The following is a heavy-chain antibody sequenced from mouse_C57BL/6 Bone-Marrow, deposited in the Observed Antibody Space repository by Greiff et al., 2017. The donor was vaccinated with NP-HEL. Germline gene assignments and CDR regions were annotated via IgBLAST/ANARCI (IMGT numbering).Heavy chain of an antibody. D-gene: IGHD1-1*01. V-gene: IGHV1-72*01. CDR3: ERYYYGSSSFDD. CDR1: GYTFTSYL. CDR2: IDPKSGGT. J-gene: IGHJ2*01. Sequence: QVQLQQPGAELVKPGASVKLSCKASGYTFTSYLMPWVKQRPGRGLEWIGRIDPKSGGTKYNEKFKSKATLTGDKRSSTAYMQLNSLTSEDSAVYYCERYYYGSSSFDDWGQGTTLTVSS.